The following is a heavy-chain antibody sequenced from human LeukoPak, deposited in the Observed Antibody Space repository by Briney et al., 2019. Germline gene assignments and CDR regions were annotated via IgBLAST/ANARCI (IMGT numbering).Heavy chain of an antibody. J-gene: IGHJ4*02. V-gene: IGHV3-74*01. CDR3: ARGGGTAFDY. CDR2: INSDGSTT. Sequence: TGGSLRLSCAASGFTFSSTWIHWVRQAPGKGLVWVSHINSDGSTTRYADSVKGRFTISRDNAKNTVYLQMNGLRAEDTAVYYCARGGGTAFDYWGQGTLVTVSS. CDR1: GFTFSSTW. D-gene: IGHD3-16*01.